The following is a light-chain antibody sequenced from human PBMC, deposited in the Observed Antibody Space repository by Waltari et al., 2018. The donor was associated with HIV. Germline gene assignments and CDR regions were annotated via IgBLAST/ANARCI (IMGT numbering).Light chain of an antibody. CDR1: SSDVGSYNL. Sequence: QSALTQPASVSGSPGQSITFSCTGTSSDVGSYNLVSWYQQHPGKAPKLMIYEGSKRPSVVSNRFSGSKTGNTASLTSSGLQAEDDADYYCCSYAGSVVFGGGTKLTVL. V-gene: IGLV2-23*01. CDR2: EGS. J-gene: IGLJ2*01. CDR3: CSYAGSVV.